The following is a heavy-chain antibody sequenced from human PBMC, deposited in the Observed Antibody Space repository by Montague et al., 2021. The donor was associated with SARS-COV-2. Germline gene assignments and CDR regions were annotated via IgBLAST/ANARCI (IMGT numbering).Heavy chain of an antibody. V-gene: IGHV3-48*03. Sequence: SLRLSCAASGFTFSSYEMNWVRQAPGKGLEWVSYISSSGSTIYYADSVKGRFTISRDNAKNSLYLQMNSLRAEDTAVYYCARLGYCNVGSCIDPWGQGTLVTVSS. CDR2: ISSSGSTI. CDR3: ARLGYCNVGSCIDP. D-gene: IGHD2-15*01. CDR1: GFTFSSYE. J-gene: IGHJ5*02.